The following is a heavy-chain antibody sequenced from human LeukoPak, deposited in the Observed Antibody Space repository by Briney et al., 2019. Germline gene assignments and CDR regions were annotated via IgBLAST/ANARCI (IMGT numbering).Heavy chain of an antibody. D-gene: IGHD6-6*01. CDR1: GVSVSNYY. Sequence: SETLSLTCTVSGVSVSNYYWHWIRQSPGKGLEWIGFVYTSGITNYNPSLKSRLTISLETSKNHFSLKLTSVTAADSAVYYCARHAQQLVRNYYFYSMDVWGTGTTVTVSS. CDR3: ARHAQQLVRNYYFYSMDV. CDR2: VYTSGIT. J-gene: IGHJ6*03. V-gene: IGHV4-4*08.